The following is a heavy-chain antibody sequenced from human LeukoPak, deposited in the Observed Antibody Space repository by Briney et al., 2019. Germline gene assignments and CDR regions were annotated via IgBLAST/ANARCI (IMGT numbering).Heavy chain of an antibody. D-gene: IGHD2-2*01. CDR2: FFYSGST. CDR3: ARNAGTKDYYYGMDV. Sequence: PSETLSLTCTVSGASINKYYWNWVRQPPGKGLEWIGYFFYSGSTRYNPSLKSRVTISGDMSNNQFYLRLTSLTAADTAVYYCARNAGTKDYYYGMDVWGQGTTVIVSS. J-gene: IGHJ6*02. V-gene: IGHV4-59*08. CDR1: GASINKYY.